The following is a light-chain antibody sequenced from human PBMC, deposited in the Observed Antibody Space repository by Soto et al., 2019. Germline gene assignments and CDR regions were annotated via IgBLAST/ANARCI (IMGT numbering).Light chain of an antibody. V-gene: IGLV1-44*01. CDR3: AAWDDSLNGVV. J-gene: IGLJ2*01. CDR2: SNN. CDR1: SSNIGCNT. Sequence: QSVLTQPPSASGTPGQRVTISCSGSSSNIGCNTVNWYQQLPGTAPKLLSYSNNQRPSGVPDRFSGSKSGTSASLAISGLQSEDEADYYCAAWDDSLNGVVFGGGTKVTVL.